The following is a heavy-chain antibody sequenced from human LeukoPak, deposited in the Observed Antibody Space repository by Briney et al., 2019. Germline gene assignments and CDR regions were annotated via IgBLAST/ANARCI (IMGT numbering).Heavy chain of an antibody. D-gene: IGHD3/OR15-3a*01. CDR1: GGTFSSYA. CDR3: ARRGLVAGIYDLVYGFDI. V-gene: IGHV1-69*06. CDR2: IIPIFGTA. Sequence: GASVKVSCKASGGTFSSYAISWVRQAPGQGLEWMGGIIPIFGTANYAQKFQGRVTITADKSTSTAYMELSSLRSEDTAVYYCARRGLVAGIYDLVYGFDIWGQGTMVTVSS. J-gene: IGHJ3*02.